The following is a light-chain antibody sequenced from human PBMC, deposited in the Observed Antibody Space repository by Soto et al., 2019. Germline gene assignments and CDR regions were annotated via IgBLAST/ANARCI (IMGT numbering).Light chain of an antibody. CDR3: QQYNNWPRGFT. CDR1: QSVSSK. Sequence: EIVMTQSPATLSVSPGERATLSCRASQSVSSKLAWYQQKPGQAPRLLIYGASTRATGIPARFSGSGSGTEFTLTISSLQSEDFAVYYCQQYNNWPRGFTFGPGTKVDIK. V-gene: IGKV3-15*01. CDR2: GAS. J-gene: IGKJ3*01.